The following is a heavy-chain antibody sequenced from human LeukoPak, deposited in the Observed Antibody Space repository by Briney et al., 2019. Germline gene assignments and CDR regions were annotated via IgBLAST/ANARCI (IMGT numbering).Heavy chain of an antibody. CDR3: AADRDCSSRSCDPHKFDH. CDR1: GFTFTRSA. D-gene: IGHD2-2*01. V-gene: IGHV1-58*02. Sequence: GASVKVSCKASGFTFTRSAMQWVRQARGQRLDWLGRIVVGSGDTNYAQKFQERVTITRDMSRSTVYMELSSLRSEDTAVYYCAADRDCSSRSCDPHKFDHWGQGTLVTVSS. CDR2: IVVGSGDT. J-gene: IGHJ4*02.